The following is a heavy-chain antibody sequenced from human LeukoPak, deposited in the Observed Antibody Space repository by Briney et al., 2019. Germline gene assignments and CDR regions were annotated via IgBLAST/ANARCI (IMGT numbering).Heavy chain of an antibody. CDR2: IYYSGST. Sequence: SETLSLTCTVSSGSISSSSYFWGWIRQPPGKGLEWIGSIYYSGSTYYNPSLKSRVTISVDTSKNQFSLKLSSVTAADTAVYYCAISTNYDYVWGSYYYWGQGTLVTVSS. CDR1: SGSISSSSYF. V-gene: IGHV4-39*01. CDR3: AISTNYDYVWGSYYY. D-gene: IGHD3-16*01. J-gene: IGHJ4*02.